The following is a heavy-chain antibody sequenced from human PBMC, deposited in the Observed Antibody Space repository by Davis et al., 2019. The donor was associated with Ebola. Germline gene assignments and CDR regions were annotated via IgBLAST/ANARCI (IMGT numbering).Heavy chain of an antibody. D-gene: IGHD2-2*01. V-gene: IGHV3-11*06. CDR1: GFTFSDYY. Sequence: GGSLRLSCAASGFTFSDYYMSWIRQAPGKGLEWVSYISSSSSYTNYADSVKGRFTISRDNSKNTLYLQMSSLRAEDTAAYYCVKDPSTSYYYYYGMDVWGQGTTVTVSS. CDR3: VKDPSTSYYYYYGMDV. J-gene: IGHJ6*02. CDR2: ISSSSSYT.